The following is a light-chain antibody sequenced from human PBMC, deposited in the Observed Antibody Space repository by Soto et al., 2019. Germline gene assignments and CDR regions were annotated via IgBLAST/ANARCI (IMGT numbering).Light chain of an antibody. CDR3: QQHNAWPLT. CDR1: QTVGTS. V-gene: IGKV3-15*01. Sequence: EIVLTQSPATLSVSPGERATLSCRASQTVGTSLVWYQQKPCQAPSLLIYGASTRAAGIPARFSGSGSGTDFTLTISSLQSEDFAVYYCQQHNAWPLTFGGGTEVEIQ. CDR2: GAS. J-gene: IGKJ4*01.